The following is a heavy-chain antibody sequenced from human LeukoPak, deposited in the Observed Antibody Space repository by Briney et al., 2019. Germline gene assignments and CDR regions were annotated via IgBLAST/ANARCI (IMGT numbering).Heavy chain of an antibody. J-gene: IGHJ6*02. CDR1: GGSFSGYY. CDR3: ARGPPPLGYCSGGSCYDNEYYYGMDV. D-gene: IGHD2-15*01. V-gene: IGHV4-34*01. CDR2: INHSGST. Sequence: PLETLSLTCAVYGGSFSGYYWSWIRQPPGKGLEWIGEINHSGSTNYNPSLKSRVTISVDTSKNQFSLKLSSVTAADTAVYYCARGPPPLGYCSGGSCYDNEYYYGMDVWGQGTTVTVSS.